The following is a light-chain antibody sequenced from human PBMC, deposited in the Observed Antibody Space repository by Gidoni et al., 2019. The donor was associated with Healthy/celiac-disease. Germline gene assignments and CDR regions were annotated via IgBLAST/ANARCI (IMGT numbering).Light chain of an antibody. Sequence: DIQMTQSPSSLSASVGDRVTITCRASQSISSYLNWYQQKPGKAPKHLIYAASSLQSGVPSRFSGSGSGTDFTLTISSLQPEDFATYYCQQSYSTPITFGHGTKVDIK. J-gene: IGKJ3*01. CDR2: AAS. CDR1: QSISSY. V-gene: IGKV1-39*01. CDR3: QQSYSTPIT.